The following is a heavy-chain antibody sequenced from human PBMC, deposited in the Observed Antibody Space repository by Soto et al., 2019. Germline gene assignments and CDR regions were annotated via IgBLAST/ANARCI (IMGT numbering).Heavy chain of an antibody. J-gene: IGHJ4*02. Sequence: SETLSLTCTVSGGSISSYYWSWIRQPPGKGLEWIGYIYYSGSTNYNPSLASRVTISVDRSKNQFSLKLSSVTAADTAVYYCARGNVVAIDYWGQGTLVTVPS. V-gene: IGHV4-59*12. CDR2: IYYSGST. CDR1: GGSISSYY. D-gene: IGHD2-21*01. CDR3: ARGNVVAIDY.